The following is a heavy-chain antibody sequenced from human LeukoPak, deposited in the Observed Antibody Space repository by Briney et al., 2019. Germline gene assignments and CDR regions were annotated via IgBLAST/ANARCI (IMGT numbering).Heavy chain of an antibody. D-gene: IGHD4-23*01. Sequence: GGSLRLSCAASGFTVSSDYMNWVRQAPGKGLEWVSSISSSSSYIYYADSVKGRFTISRDNAKNSLYLQMNSLRAEDTAVYYCARDYGGNSYFDYWGQGTLVTVSS. V-gene: IGHV3-21*01. CDR2: ISSSSSYI. CDR1: GFTVSSDY. J-gene: IGHJ4*02. CDR3: ARDYGGNSYFDY.